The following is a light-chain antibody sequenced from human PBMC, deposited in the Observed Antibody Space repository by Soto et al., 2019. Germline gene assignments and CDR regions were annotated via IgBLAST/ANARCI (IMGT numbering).Light chain of an antibody. CDR3: QQYGGSPIT. CDR2: AAS. V-gene: IGKV3-20*01. Sequence: EIVLTQSPGTLSLSPGERATLSCRASQSVSSNFLAWFQQQPGQAPRLLVYAASNRVTGIPDRFSGSGSGTDFTLTISRLEPEDFAVYYCQQYGGSPITFGQGTRLEIK. CDR1: QSVSSNF. J-gene: IGKJ5*01.